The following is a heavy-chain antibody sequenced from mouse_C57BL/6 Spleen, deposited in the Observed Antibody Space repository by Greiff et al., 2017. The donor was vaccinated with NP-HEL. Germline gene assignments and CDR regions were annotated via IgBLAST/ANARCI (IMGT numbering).Heavy chain of an antibody. CDR3: ARHHYYGSGPYYAMDY. Sequence: VQLQQSGAELVKPGASVKISCKASGYAFSSYWMNWVKQRPGKGLEWIGQIYPGDGDTNYNGKFKGKATLTADKSSSTAYMQLSSLTSEDSAVYFCARHHYYGSGPYYAMDYWGQGTSVTVSS. CDR1: GYAFSSYW. CDR2: IYPGDGDT. V-gene: IGHV1-80*01. D-gene: IGHD1-1*01. J-gene: IGHJ4*01.